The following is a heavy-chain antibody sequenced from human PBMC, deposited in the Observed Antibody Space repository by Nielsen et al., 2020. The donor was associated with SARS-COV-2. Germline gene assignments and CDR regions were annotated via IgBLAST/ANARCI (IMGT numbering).Heavy chain of an antibody. CDR3: ARGGLRYFDWFPRSPGAPDFDY. V-gene: IGHV4-59*12. J-gene: IGHJ4*02. D-gene: IGHD3-9*01. CDR2: IYYSGGT. Sequence: WIRQPPGKGLEWIGYIYYSGGTNYNPSLKSRVTISVDTSKNQFSLKLSSVTAADTAVYYCARGGLRYFDWFPRSPGAPDFDYWGQGTLVTVSS.